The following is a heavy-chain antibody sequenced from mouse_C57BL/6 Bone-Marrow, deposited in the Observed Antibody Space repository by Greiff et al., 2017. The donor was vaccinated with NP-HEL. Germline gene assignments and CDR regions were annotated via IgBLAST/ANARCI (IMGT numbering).Heavy chain of an antibody. CDR2: IDPNSGGT. J-gene: IGHJ1*03. V-gene: IGHV1-72*01. Sequence: QVQLQQPGADLVKPGASVKLSCKASGYTFTSYWMHWVKQRPGRGLEWIGRIDPNSGGTKFNEKFKTKATLTVDKPSSTADMQLSSLTSEDSAVYYCARNYYGSRGWYFDVWDTGTTVTVSS. D-gene: IGHD1-1*01. CDR1: GYTFTSYW. CDR3: ARNYYGSRGWYFDV.